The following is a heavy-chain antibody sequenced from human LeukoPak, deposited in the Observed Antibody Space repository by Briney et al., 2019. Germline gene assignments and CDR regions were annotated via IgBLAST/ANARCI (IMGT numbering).Heavy chain of an antibody. CDR3: STLTSRGLSDS. D-gene: IGHD1-20*01. J-gene: IGHJ4*02. CDR2: IKSKADGETI. V-gene: IGHV3-15*07. Sequence: GGSLRLSCAASGFTFTNAWMNWVRQAPGKGLDWVGRIKSKADGETIDYAAPVKGRFTFSRDDSKNMLYLQMNSLKSEDTAVYYCSTLTSRGLSDSWGQGTLVTVSS. CDR1: GFTFTNAW.